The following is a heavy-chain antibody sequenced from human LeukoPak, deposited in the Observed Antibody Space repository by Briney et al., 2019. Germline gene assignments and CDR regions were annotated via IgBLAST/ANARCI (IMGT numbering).Heavy chain of an antibody. CDR1: GFTFSSYA. CDR3: AKEFFLSGVSSVNAFNT. D-gene: IGHD2-15*01. J-gene: IGHJ3*02. CDR2: ISYDGSNK. Sequence: GRSLRLSCAASGFTFSSYAMHWVRQAPGKGLEWVAVISYDGSNKYYADSVKGRFTISRDNSKNTLYLQMNSLRAEDTAVYYCAKEFFLSGVSSVNAFNTWAQGQWSPSLQ. V-gene: IGHV3-30-3*01.